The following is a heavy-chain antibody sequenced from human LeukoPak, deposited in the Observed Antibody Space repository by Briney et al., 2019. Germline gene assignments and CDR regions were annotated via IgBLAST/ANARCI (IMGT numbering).Heavy chain of an antibody. V-gene: IGHV3-74*01. CDR3: ARSQGPYDY. CDR1: GFTFSSYW. CDR2: INGVGSST. Sequence: GGSLRLSCAASGFTFSSYWMNWVRQAPGKGLVWVSRINGVGSSTNYADSVKGRFTISRDNAKNTLYLQLNSLRAEDTAIYYCARSQGPYDYWGQGTLVTVSS. J-gene: IGHJ4*02.